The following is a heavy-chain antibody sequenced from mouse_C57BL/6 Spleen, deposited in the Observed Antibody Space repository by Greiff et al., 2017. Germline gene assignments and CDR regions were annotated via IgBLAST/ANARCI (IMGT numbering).Heavy chain of an antibody. CDR1: GYTFTNYW. V-gene: IGHV1-63*01. CDR2: IYPGGGYT. Sequence: VQLVESGAELVRPGTSVKMSCKASGYTFTNYWIGWAKQRPGHGLEWIGDIYPGGGYTNYNEKFKGKATLTADKSSSTAYMQFSSLTSEDSAIYYCAREEEYYFDYWGQGTTLTVSS. CDR3: AREEEYYFDY. J-gene: IGHJ2*01.